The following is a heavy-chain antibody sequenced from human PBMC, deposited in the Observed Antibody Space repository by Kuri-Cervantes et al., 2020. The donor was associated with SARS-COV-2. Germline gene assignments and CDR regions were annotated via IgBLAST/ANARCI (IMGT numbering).Heavy chain of an antibody. D-gene: IGHD6-19*01. CDR1: GGSISSYY. Sequence: GSLRLSCTVSGGSISSYYWSWIRQPPGKGLEWIGSIYHSGSTYYNPSLKSRVTISVDTSKNQFSLKLSSVTAADTAVYYCARERADTLRFDYWGQGTLVTVSS. J-gene: IGHJ4*02. CDR3: ARERADTLRFDY. V-gene: IGHV4-38-2*02. CDR2: IYHSGST.